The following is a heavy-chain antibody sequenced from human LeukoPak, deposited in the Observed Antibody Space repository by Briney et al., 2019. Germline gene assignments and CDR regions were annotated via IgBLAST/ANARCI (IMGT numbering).Heavy chain of an antibody. CDR2: IKQDGSDK. J-gene: IGHJ4*02. V-gene: IGHV3-7*01. CDR3: ARIGYSSSSLDY. Sequence: GGSLRLSCAASGFTFSTNWMSWVRQAPGKGLEWVANIKQDGSDKYYVDSVKGRFTISRDNAKNSPYLQMNSLRAEDTAVYYCARIGYSSSSLDYWGQGALVTVSS. D-gene: IGHD6-6*01. CDR1: GFTFSTNW.